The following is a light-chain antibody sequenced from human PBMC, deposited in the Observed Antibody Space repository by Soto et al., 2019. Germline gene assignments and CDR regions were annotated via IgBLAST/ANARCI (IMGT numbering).Light chain of an antibody. Sequence: EIVLTQSPATLSLSPVERATLSCRASQSVRSNYLAWYQQTLGQAPRLLIFGASIRATGIPDRFRGSGSGTDFTLTISRLEPEDFAVYFCHQYGSSPDTFGPGTKVDIK. V-gene: IGKV3-20*01. J-gene: IGKJ3*01. CDR2: GAS. CDR3: HQYGSSPDT. CDR1: QSVRSNY.